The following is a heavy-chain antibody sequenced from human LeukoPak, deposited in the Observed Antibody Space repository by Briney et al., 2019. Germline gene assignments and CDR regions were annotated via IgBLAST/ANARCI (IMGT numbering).Heavy chain of an antibody. D-gene: IGHD2-8*01. V-gene: IGHV3-30-3*01. CDR1: GFTFSSYA. Sequence: GGSLRLSCAASGFTFSSYAMHWVRQAPGKGLEWVAVISYDGSNKYYADSVKGRFTISRDNSKNTLYLQMNSLRAEDTAVYFCARVNGLTEYWGQGTLVTVSS. CDR2: ISYDGSNK. J-gene: IGHJ4*02. CDR3: ARVNGLTEY.